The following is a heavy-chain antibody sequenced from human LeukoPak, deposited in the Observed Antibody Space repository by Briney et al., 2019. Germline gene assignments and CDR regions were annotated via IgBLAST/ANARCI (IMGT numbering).Heavy chain of an antibody. J-gene: IGHJ6*03. D-gene: IGHD3-22*01. Sequence: GGSLRLSCAASGFTFSNAWMSWVRQAPGKGLEWVGRIKSKTDGGTTYYAAPVKGRFTMSRDDSKNTLYLQMNSLKTEDTAVYYCTTDPFSSGYYYSPGPRYYYYYYYMDVWGKGTTVTISS. V-gene: IGHV3-15*01. CDR2: IKSKTDGGTT. CDR1: GFTFSNAW. CDR3: TTDPFSSGYYYSPGPRYYYYYYYMDV.